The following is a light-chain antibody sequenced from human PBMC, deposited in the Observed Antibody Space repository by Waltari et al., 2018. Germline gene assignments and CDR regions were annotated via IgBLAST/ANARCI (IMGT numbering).Light chain of an antibody. Sequence: QSVLTQPPSASGTPGQRVTISCSGSSSNIGSNTVNWYQYLPGTAPKLLIYENSQRPSGVPDRFSGSKSGTSASLAISGLQSDDEADYYCATWDASLNGRVFGGGTKLIVL. CDR2: ENS. CDR1: SSNIGSNT. CDR3: ATWDASLNGRV. V-gene: IGLV1-44*01. J-gene: IGLJ3*02.